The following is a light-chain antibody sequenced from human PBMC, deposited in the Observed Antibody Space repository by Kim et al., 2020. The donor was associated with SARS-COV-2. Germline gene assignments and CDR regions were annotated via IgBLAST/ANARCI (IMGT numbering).Light chain of an antibody. CDR1: QIISNN. Sequence: APVGDRVTITSRTTQIISNNLAWYQQKPGKAPKLLIYAASALQSGVPSRFSGSAHGPDFTLTIISLQPEDVATYYCQKYSSAPLTFGQGTKVDIK. J-gene: IGKJ1*01. CDR2: AAS. V-gene: IGKV1-27*01. CDR3: QKYSSAPLT.